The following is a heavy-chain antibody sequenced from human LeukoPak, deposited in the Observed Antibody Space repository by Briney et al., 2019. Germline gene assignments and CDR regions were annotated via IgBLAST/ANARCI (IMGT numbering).Heavy chain of an antibody. Sequence: GSLRLSCAASGFTFSDYYMSWIRQAPGKGLEWVSYISSSGSTIYYADSVKGRFTISRDNAKNSLYLQMNSLRAEDTAVYYCAKGLRFLEPPYYMDVWGKGTTVTVSS. D-gene: IGHD3-3*01. CDR1: GFTFSDYY. CDR2: ISSSGSTI. V-gene: IGHV3-11*01. CDR3: AKGLRFLEPPYYMDV. J-gene: IGHJ6*03.